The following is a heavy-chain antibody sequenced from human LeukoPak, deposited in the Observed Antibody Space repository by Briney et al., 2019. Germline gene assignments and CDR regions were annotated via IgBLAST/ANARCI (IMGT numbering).Heavy chain of an antibody. Sequence: GGSLRLSCAASGFTFDDYAMPWVRQAPGKGLEWVSGISWNSGSIGYADSVKGRFTISRDNAKNSLYLQMNSLRAEDTALYYCAKDSRDGYNFDAFDIWGQGTMVTVSS. V-gene: IGHV3-9*01. J-gene: IGHJ3*02. CDR3: AKDSRDGYNFDAFDI. D-gene: IGHD5-24*01. CDR2: ISWNSGSI. CDR1: GFTFDDYA.